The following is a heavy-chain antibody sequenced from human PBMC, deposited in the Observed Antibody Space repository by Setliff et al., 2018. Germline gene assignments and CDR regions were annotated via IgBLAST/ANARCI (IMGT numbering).Heavy chain of an antibody. CDR3: RQAVVGRDVFDV. J-gene: IGHJ3*01. CDR1: GESFDTYY. V-gene: IGHV4-34*01. Sequence: SETLSLTCNVFGESFDTYYWSWIRQPPGKGLEWFGEINQSGGGDYNPSFKGRVTISVDTPKKQFSLTLRYVTAADTALYYCRQAVVGRDVFDVWGQGTVVTVSS. CDR2: INQSGGG. D-gene: IGHD1-1*01.